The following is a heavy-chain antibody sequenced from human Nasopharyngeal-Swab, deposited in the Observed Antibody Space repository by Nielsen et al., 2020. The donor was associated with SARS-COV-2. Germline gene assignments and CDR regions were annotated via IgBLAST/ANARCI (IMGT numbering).Heavy chain of an antibody. CDR1: GFDFSNYG. CDR3: AKYTAGWLTPLDV. V-gene: IGHV3-23*01. J-gene: IGHJ3*01. D-gene: IGHD6-19*01. CDR2: IGAGGNT. Sequence: GGSLRLSCAASGFDFSNYGMHWVRQAPGRGLEWVSSIGAGGNTFYADSVKGRFTISRDNSKNTLYLEMGSLTVEDTALFYCAKYTAGWLTPLDVWGQGAMVSVSS.